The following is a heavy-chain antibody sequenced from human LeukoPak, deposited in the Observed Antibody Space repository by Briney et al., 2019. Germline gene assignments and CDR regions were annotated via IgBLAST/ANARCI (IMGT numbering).Heavy chain of an antibody. V-gene: IGHV4-39*07. CDR2: MYYSGST. Sequence: SETLSLTCTVSGGSISSSSYYWGWIRQPPGRGLEWIGSMYYSGSTYYNPSLKSRVTISVDTSKNQFSLKLSSVTAADTAVYYCARARGIAVAGTRDAFDIWGQGTMVTVSS. CDR3: ARARGIAVAGTRDAFDI. D-gene: IGHD6-19*01. J-gene: IGHJ3*02. CDR1: GGSISSSSYY.